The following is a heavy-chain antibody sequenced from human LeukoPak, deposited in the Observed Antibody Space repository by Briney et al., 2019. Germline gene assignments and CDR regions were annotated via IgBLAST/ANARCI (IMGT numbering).Heavy chain of an antibody. D-gene: IGHD3-9*01. V-gene: IGHV1-2*02. CDR1: GYTFTDYY. CDR2: INLNSGDT. CDR3: ARSYFDVLTNYYMWLAP. J-gene: IGHJ5*02. Sequence: SVKVSCKASGYTFTDYYIHWVRQAPGQGLEWMGWINLNSGDTYYAQNFQDRVTMTGDTSISTAYLELSSLRSDDTAVFYCARSYFDVLTNYYMWLAPWGQGTLVTVSS.